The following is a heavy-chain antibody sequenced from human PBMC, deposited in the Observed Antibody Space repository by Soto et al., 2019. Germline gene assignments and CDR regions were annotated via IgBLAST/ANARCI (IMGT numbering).Heavy chain of an antibody. J-gene: IGHJ4*02. CDR3: ARGDTSLQRDHRLDY. CDR2: ISITSSHI. CDR1: GFTFTSYA. V-gene: IGHV3-21*01. D-gene: IGHD5-18*01. Sequence: GSLRLSCAASGFTFTSYAMNWVRQAPGKGLEWVSSISITSSHIYYADSLRGRFTVSRDNVKNSLYLQMNSLGAEDTAVYYCARGDTSLQRDHRLDYWGQGTLVTVSS.